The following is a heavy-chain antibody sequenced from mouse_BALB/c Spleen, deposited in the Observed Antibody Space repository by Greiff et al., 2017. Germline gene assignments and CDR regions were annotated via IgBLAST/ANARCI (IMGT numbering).Heavy chain of an antibody. Sequence: EVQGVESGGGLVQPGGSLRLSCATSGFTFTDYYMSWVRQPPGKALEWLGFIRNKANGYTTEYSASVKGRFTISRDNSQSILYLQMNTLRAEDSATYYCARGDGNYVPFAYWGQGTLVTVSA. J-gene: IGHJ3*01. CDR1: GFTFTDYY. CDR2: IRNKANGYTT. CDR3: ARGDGNYVPFAY. V-gene: IGHV7-3*02. D-gene: IGHD2-1*01.